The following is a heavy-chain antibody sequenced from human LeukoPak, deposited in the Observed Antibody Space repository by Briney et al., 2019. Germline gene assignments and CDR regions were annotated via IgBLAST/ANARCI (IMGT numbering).Heavy chain of an antibody. CDR2: ISSDGSGT. D-gene: IGHD1-26*01. Sequence: GGSLGLSCAASGFTFSSYWMHWVRQAPGKGLVWVSRISSDGSGTNYADSVKGRFTISRDNAKNTLYLQMNSLRAEDTAVYYCARSIVGATLDSWGQGTLVTVSS. CDR3: ARSIVGATLDS. CDR1: GFTFSSYW. J-gene: IGHJ4*02. V-gene: IGHV3-74*01.